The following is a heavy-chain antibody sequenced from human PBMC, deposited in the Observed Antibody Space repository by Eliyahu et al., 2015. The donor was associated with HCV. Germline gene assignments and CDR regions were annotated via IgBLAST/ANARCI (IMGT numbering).Heavy chain of an antibody. V-gene: IGHV3-30*03. Sequence: QVQLVESGGGVVQPGRSLRLSCAASGFTFSSYGMHWVRQAPGKGLEWVAVISYDGSNKYYADSVKGRFTISRDNSKNTLYLQMNSLRAEDTAVYYCARGGDTIFGVKTNRPPHWFDPWGQGTLVTVSS. CDR1: GFTFSSYG. D-gene: IGHD3-3*01. CDR3: ARGGDTIFGVKTNRPPHWFDP. CDR2: ISYDGSNK. J-gene: IGHJ5*02.